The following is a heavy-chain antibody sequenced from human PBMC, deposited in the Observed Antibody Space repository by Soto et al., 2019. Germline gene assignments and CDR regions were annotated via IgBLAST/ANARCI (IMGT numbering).Heavy chain of an antibody. CDR1: GAPITSGAYS. CDR3: ARGRENTAARRLGYYYYYMDI. D-gene: IGHD6-6*01. V-gene: IGHV4-30-2*01. J-gene: IGHJ6*03. Sequence: SETLSLTCTVSGAPITSGAYSWSWIRQPPGKGLEWIGEINQSGSTNYNPSLKSRVTISVDTSKNQFSLRLSSVTAAETAVYYCARGRENTAARRLGYYYYYMDIWGKGTTVTVSS. CDR2: INQSGST.